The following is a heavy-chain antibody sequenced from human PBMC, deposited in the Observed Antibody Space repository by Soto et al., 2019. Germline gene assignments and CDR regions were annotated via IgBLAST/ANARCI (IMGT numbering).Heavy chain of an antibody. CDR1: GFTFSSYG. CDR2: ISYDGSNK. V-gene: IGHV3-30*18. J-gene: IGHJ4*02. CDR3: AKGGGNLPHDY. Sequence: QVQLVESGGGVVQPGRSLRLSCAASGFTFSSYGMHWVRQAPGKGLEWVAVISYDGSNKYYADSVKGRFTISRDNSKNTLYLQMNSLRAEDTAVYYCAKGGGNLPHDYWSQGALVTVSS. D-gene: IGHD3-3*01.